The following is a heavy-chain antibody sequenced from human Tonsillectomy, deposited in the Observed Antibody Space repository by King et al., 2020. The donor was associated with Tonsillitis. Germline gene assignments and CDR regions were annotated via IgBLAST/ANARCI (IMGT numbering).Heavy chain of an antibody. CDR3: ARVGTPLVDYFDY. V-gene: IGHV4-4*02. CDR2: CYHSGCT. J-gene: IGHJ4*02. D-gene: IGHD2-21*01. Sequence: QVQLQESGPGLVKPSGTMSLTCAVSGGAISSSNWWRWVCQPPGKGLEGIGECYHSGCTHYKPSLKVRVTISVDKSKNPFSLKLKSVAAADTAVYYCARVGTPLVDYFDYWGQGTLVTVSS. CDR1: GGAISSSNW.